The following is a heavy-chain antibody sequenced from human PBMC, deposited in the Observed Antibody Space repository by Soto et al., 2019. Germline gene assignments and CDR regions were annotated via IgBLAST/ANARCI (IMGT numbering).Heavy chain of an antibody. J-gene: IGHJ4*02. CDR1: GYTFTNFG. CDR2: ISPYKGNT. D-gene: IGHD3-10*01. CDR3: ASDLDGSGSYYTDY. V-gene: IGHV1-18*01. Sequence: AAVKVSCKASGYTFTNFGIAWVRQAPAQGLEWMGWISPYKGNTHYAQKFQGRVTMTTDTSTSTAYMELRSLRSDDTAVYYCASDLDGSGSYYTDYWGQGTLVTVSS.